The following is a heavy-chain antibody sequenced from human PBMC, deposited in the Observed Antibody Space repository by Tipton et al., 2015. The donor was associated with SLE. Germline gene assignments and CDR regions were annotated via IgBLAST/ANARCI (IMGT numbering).Heavy chain of an antibody. J-gene: IGHJ3*02. CDR1: GGSISSSSYF. V-gene: IGHV4-39*07. Sequence: TLSLTCTVSGGSISSSSYFWAWIRQPPGKGLEWIGTIYYSGTTYYNPSLKSRVTLSVDTSQTQFSLKLTSVTAADTAFYYCARMRGAVAGPNDAFDIWGQGTMVIVSS. CDR2: IYYSGTT. CDR3: ARMRGAVAGPNDAFDI. D-gene: IGHD6-19*01.